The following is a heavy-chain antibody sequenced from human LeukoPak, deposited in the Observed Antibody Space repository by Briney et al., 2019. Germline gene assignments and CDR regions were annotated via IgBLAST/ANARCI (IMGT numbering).Heavy chain of an antibody. Sequence: PSETLSLTCTVSGGSVSSGSYYWSWIRQPPGKGLERIGYIYYSGSTNYNPSLKSRVTISVDTSKNQFSLKLSSVTAADTAVYYCAPQLWFGEYYYFDYWGQGTLVTVSS. J-gene: IGHJ4*02. CDR3: APQLWFGEYYYFDY. CDR2: IYYSGST. D-gene: IGHD3-10*01. CDR1: GGSVSSGSYY. V-gene: IGHV4-61*01.